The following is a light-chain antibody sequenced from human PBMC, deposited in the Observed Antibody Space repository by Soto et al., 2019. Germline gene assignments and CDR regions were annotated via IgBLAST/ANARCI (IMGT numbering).Light chain of an antibody. V-gene: IGKV1-5*03. J-gene: IGKJ1*01. CDR2: QAY. CDR1: QSVGSW. CDR3: LQSNRYWT. Sequence: IRMNQSPSALSVSVEDRVTITCRASQSVGSWLAWYQQKPGKAPKLLIYQAYSLESGVPSRLSDSGSGTELTLTISSLQSDDFSTYYWLQSNRYWTFPQGTTADIK.